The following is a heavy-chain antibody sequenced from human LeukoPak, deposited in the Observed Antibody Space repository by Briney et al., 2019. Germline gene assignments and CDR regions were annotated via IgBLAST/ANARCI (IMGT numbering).Heavy chain of an antibody. J-gene: IGHJ1*01. Sequence: SETLSLTCTVSGGSISSSSDYWGWIRQPPGKGLEWIGSVYHSGSAYYNPALESRVTISVDTSKNQFSLKLNSVTAADTAVYYCARDGALGHCSSTRCYKDFWGQGTLVTVSS. D-gene: IGHD2-2*02. CDR2: VYHSGSA. V-gene: IGHV4-39*07. CDR1: GGSISSSSDY. CDR3: ARDGALGHCSSTRCYKDF.